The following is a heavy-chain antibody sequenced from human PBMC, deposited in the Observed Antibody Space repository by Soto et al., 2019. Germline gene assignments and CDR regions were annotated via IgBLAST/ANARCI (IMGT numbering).Heavy chain of an antibody. J-gene: IGHJ4*02. CDR2: ISLRHHST. V-gene: IGHV1-46*01. D-gene: IGHD4-17*01. CDR1: GYTFVDYF. Sequence: ASVKVSCKTSGYTFVDYFIHRVRQAPGQGLEWMGIISLRHHSTSYAQKFQDRLSVTRDPSSTTIYMELSSLRSEDTALYYCARTTAVPNTLRSRYFFDYWGQGTLVTVSS. CDR3: ARTTAVPNTLRSRYFFDY.